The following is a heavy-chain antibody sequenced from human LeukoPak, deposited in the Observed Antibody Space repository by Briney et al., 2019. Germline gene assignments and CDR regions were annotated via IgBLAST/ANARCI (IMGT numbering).Heavy chain of an antibody. CDR2: IWYDGSNK. CDR3: TTDWAVTMVRGVIAAGKYYFDY. Sequence: GRSLRLSCAASGFTFSSYGMHWVRQAPGKGLEWVAVIWYDGSNKYYADSVKGRFTISRDNSKNTLYLQMNSLKTEDTAVYYCTTDWAVTMVRGVIAAGKYYFDYWGQGTLVTVSS. D-gene: IGHD3-10*01. J-gene: IGHJ4*02. CDR1: GFTFSSYG. V-gene: IGHV3-33*01.